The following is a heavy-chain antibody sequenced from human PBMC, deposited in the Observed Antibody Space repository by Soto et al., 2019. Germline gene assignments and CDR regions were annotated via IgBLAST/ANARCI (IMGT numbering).Heavy chain of an antibody. CDR2: IYYSGST. CDR1: GGSISSGDYY. CDR3: ASDIGRDGCLWYFDY. D-gene: IGHD2-15*01. Sequence: SETLSLTCTVSGGSISSGDYYWSWIRQPPGKGLEWIGYIYYSGSTYYNPSLKSRVTISVDTSKNQFSLKLSSVTAADTAVYYCASDIGRDGCLWYFDYSGPGTLVTVSS. V-gene: IGHV4-30-4*01. J-gene: IGHJ4*02.